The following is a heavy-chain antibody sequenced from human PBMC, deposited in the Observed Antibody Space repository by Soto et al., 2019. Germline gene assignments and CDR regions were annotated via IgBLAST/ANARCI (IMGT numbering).Heavy chain of an antibody. D-gene: IGHD2-15*01. CDR3: AKDGGREGYFGNWFDP. CDR1: RGTFSNYA. Sequence: QVQLVQSGAELKKPGSKMKVSCKASRGTFSNYAITWVRQAPGQGLEWLGRIIPIFGTTDYAQKFQGRVTITADESTTTAYMELSSLRSDDTAFYYCAKDGGREGYFGNWFDPWGQGTLVTVSS. J-gene: IGHJ5*02. V-gene: IGHV1-69*15. CDR2: IIPIFGTT.